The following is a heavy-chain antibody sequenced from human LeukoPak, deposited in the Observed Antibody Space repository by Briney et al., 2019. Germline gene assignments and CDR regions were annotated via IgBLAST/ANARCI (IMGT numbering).Heavy chain of an antibody. CDR2: IYYSGST. CDR1: GGSISSSSYY. CDR3: ARDTANNERFDY. V-gene: IGHV4-39*07. Sequence: SETLSLTCTVSGGSISSSSYYWGWIRQPPGKGQEWIGSIYYSGSTYYNPSLKSRVTISVDTSKNQFSLKLSSVTAADTAVYYCARDTANNERFDYWGQGTLVTVSS. J-gene: IGHJ4*02. D-gene: IGHD1/OR15-1a*01.